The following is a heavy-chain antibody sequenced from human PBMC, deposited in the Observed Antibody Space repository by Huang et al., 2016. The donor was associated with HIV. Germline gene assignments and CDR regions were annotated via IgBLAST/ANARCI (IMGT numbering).Heavy chain of an antibody. Sequence: EVQLVESGGGLVQPGGSLRLSCAASGFTFSSYWMHWVRQAPGKGLVWVSRSNGDGSSSGCADSVKGRFTISRDNAKNTLYLQMNSLRAEDTAVYYCVRDPRIQSWLNYFDYWGQGTLVSVSS. CDR3: VRDPRIQSWLNYFDY. CDR1: GFTFSSYW. D-gene: IGHD3-22*01. CDR2: SNGDGSSS. J-gene: IGHJ4*02. V-gene: IGHV3-74*01.